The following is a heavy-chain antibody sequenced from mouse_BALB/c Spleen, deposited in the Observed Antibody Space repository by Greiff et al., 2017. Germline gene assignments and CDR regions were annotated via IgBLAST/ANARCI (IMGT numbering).Heavy chain of an antibody. CDR2: IWAGGST. D-gene: IGHD2-4*01. V-gene: IGHV2-9*02. CDR3: ARGLRYYAMDY. CDR1: GFSLTSYG. J-gene: IGHJ4*01. Sequence: VQLVESGPGLVAPSQSLSITCTVSGFSLTSYGVHWVRQPPGKGLGWLGVIWAGGSTNYNSALMSRLSISKDNSKSQVFLKMNSLQTDDTAMYYCARGLRYYAMDYWGQGTSVTVSS.